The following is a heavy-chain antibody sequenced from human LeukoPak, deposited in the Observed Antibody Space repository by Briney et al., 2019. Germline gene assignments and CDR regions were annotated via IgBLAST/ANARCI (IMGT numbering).Heavy chain of an antibody. D-gene: IGHD1-1*01. CDR2: MSAHNGNT. J-gene: IGHJ4*02. CDR1: GYAFNTFG. Sequence: GASVKVSCKASGYAFNTFGISWLRQAPGQGLEWMGWMSAHNGNTYYAQKFEDRITMTTDTSTSTAYMELRSLSSDDTATYYCARFRIAVTGIPDYWGQGTLVTVS. CDR3: ARFRIAVTGIPDY. V-gene: IGHV1-18*04.